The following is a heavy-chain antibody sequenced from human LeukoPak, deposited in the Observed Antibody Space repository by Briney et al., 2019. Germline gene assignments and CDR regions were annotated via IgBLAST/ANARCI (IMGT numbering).Heavy chain of an antibody. V-gene: IGHV3-74*03. CDR1: GFTFSRYL. CDR3: ARGLDFDY. CDR2: INSDGSST. J-gene: IGHJ4*02. Sequence: GGSLRLSCAASGFTFSRYLMHWVRQAPGKGLVWVSRINSDGSSTMHADSVKGRFTISRDNAKNTVYLQMNSLRAEDTAVYFCARGLDFDYWGQGTLVTVSS.